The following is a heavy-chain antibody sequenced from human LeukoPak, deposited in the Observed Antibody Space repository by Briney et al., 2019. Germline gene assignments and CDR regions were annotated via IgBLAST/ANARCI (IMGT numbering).Heavy chain of an antibody. D-gene: IGHD3-9*01. CDR2: IYYSGST. Sequence: SETLSLTCTVSGGSISSYYWGWIRQPPGKGLEWIGSIYYSGSTYYNPSLKSRVTISVDTSKNQFSLKLSSVTAADTAVYYCARHPGLRYFDWLFSNWFDTWGQGTLVTVFS. J-gene: IGHJ5*02. CDR1: GGSISSYY. V-gene: IGHV4-39*01. CDR3: ARHPGLRYFDWLFSNWFDT.